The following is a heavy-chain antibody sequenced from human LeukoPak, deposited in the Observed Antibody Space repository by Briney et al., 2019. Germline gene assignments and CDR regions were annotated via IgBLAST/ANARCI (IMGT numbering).Heavy chain of an antibody. Sequence: QTGGSLRLSCAASGFIFSNYAMHWVRQAPGKGLEYVSAISSNGGSTYYANSVKGRFTISRDNSKNTLYLQMGSLRAEDMAVYYCARGDSGSCWGQGTLVTVSS. CDR3: ARGDSGSC. CDR2: ISSNGGST. V-gene: IGHV3-64*01. D-gene: IGHD1-26*01. J-gene: IGHJ1*01. CDR1: GFIFSNYA.